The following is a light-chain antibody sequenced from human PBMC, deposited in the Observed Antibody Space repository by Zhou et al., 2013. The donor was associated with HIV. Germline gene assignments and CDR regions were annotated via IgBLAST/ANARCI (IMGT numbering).Light chain of an antibody. CDR3: QQYGSSPFT. CDR2: GAS. Sequence: EIVLTQSPATLSLSPGERATLFCRASQSVDSDYLAWYQQKPGQAPRLLIYGASSRATGIPDRFSGSGSGTDFTLTISRLEPEDFAVYFCQQYGSSPFTFGQGTKLEIK. J-gene: IGKJ2*01. CDR1: QSVDSDY. V-gene: IGKV3-20*01.